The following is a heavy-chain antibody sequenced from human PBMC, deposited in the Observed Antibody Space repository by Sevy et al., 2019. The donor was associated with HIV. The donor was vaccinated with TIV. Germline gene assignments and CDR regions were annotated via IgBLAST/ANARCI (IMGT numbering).Heavy chain of an antibody. V-gene: IGHV3-15*01. J-gene: IGHJ6*02. CDR1: GFSFNYAW. Sequence: GGSLRLSCAASGFSFNYAWMSWVRQASGKGLECVGRIKSKTDGGTADYAAHVKGRFTISRDDSENTLYLQMNSLKTEHTAVYYCASVVKNDFWDGHVNYYGLDVWGQGTTVTVSS. CDR3: ASVVKNDFWDGHVNYYGLDV. CDR2: IKSKTDGGTA. D-gene: IGHD3-3*01.